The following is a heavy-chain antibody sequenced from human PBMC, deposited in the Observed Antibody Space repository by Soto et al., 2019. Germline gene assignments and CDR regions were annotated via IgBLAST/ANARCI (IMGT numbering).Heavy chain of an antibody. CDR1: GGSISGYY. J-gene: IGHJ4*02. V-gene: IGHV4-59*01. D-gene: IGHD6-6*01. CDR2: VYDTGST. CDR3: ARSIAVPSSHIDH. Sequence: SETLSLTCSVSGGSISGYYWSWIRQAPGKGLEWIGYVYDTGSTSYNPSLQSRVTISVDTSKKQFSLSLRLVTAADTAVYFCARSIAVPSSHIDHWGQGTRVTVSS.